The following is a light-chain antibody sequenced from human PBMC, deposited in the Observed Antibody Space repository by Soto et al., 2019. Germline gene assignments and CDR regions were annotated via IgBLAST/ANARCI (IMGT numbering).Light chain of an antibody. CDR2: GVS. CDR3: QQYDGPLPYT. J-gene: IGKJ2*01. Sequence: EIVLTQSPGTLSLSPGERVTLSCRASQSVRNSYLAWYQQKPGQAPRLLMYGVSARATGIPVRFSGSGSGTDFTLTIDRLEPQDFGVFYCQQYDGPLPYTFVQGTKLEIK. V-gene: IGKV3-20*01. CDR1: QSVRNSY.